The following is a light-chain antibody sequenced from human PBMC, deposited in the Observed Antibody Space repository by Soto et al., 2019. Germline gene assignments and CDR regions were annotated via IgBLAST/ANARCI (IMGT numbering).Light chain of an antibody. CDR2: GAS. CDR3: QQYNNWT. V-gene: IGKV3-15*01. CDR1: QSVSSN. J-gene: IGKJ1*01. Sequence: EIVMTQSPATLSESPGERATLSCRASQSVSSNLAWYQQKPGQAPRLLINGASTRATGIPARFSGSGSGTEFTLTISSLQSEDFAVYYCQQYNNWTVGQGTKVDIK.